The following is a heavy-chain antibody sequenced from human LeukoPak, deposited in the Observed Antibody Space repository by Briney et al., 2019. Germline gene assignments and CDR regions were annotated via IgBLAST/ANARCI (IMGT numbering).Heavy chain of an antibody. CDR3: ARGGGLDV. V-gene: IGHV3-7*03. J-gene: IGHJ6*02. D-gene: IGHD3-16*01. CDR2: INHNGNVN. Sequence: PGGSLRLSCAASGVTFSSYWMNWARQAPGKGLEWVASINHNGNVNYYVDSEKGRFTISRDNAKNSLYLQMSNLRAEDTAVYFCARGGGLDVWGQGATVTVSS. CDR1: GVTFSSYW.